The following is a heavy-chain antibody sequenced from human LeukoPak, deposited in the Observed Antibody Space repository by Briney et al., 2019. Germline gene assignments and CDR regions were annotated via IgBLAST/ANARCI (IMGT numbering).Heavy chain of an antibody. V-gene: IGHV4-30-2*01. CDR3: ARAPTTYDSSGYWDY. CDR1: GGSISSGGYS. J-gene: IGHJ4*02. CDR2: IYHSGST. D-gene: IGHD3-22*01. Sequence: TSETLSLTCAVSGGSISSGGYSWSWIRQPPGKGLEWIGYIYHSGSTYYNPSLKSRVTISVDRSKNQFSLKLSSVTAADTAVYYCARAPTTYDSSGYWDYWGQGTLVTVSS.